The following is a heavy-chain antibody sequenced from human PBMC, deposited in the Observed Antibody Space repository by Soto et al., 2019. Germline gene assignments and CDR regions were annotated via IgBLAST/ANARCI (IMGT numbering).Heavy chain of an antibody. J-gene: IGHJ4*02. CDR2: ISSSSSTK. V-gene: IGHV3-48*01. Sequence: GSLRLSCAASGFTFSSYSMNSVRQAPGKGLEWVSYISSSSSTKFYADSVKRQFTRSRDNARNSLYLHINSLRAEDTAVYYCAIDIDGGGKGALVTVCS. D-gene: IGHD2-15*01. CDR3: AIDIDG. CDR1: GFTFSSYS.